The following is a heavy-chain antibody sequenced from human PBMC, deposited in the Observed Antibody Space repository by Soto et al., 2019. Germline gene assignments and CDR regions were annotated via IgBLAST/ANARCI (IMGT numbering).Heavy chain of an antibody. CDR1: GFPFGDYY. CDR3: ARYLQKAATHTNWLDP. J-gene: IGHJ5*02. Sequence: QVQLVESGGALVKPGGSLRLSCAASGFPFGDYYMSWIRQAPGKGLEWVSYISFTGSITYYADSVRGRFTISRDNARSSLYLQMTSLRGEDTAVYYWARYLQKAATHTNWLDPWGQGALVTVSS. V-gene: IGHV3-11*01. D-gene: IGHD2-15*01. CDR2: ISFTGSIT.